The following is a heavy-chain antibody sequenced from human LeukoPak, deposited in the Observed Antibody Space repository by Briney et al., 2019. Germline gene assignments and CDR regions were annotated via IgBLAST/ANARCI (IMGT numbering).Heavy chain of an antibody. J-gene: IGHJ4*02. Sequence: SETLSLTCTVSGGSISSYYWSWIRQPPGKGLEWIGYIYYSGSTNYNPSLKSRVTISVDTSKNQFSLKPSSVTAADTAVYYCARDIPRSSGWDKWGQGTLDTVSS. V-gene: IGHV4-59*01. D-gene: IGHD6-19*01. CDR3: ARDIPRSSGWDK. CDR1: GGSISSYY. CDR2: IYYSGST.